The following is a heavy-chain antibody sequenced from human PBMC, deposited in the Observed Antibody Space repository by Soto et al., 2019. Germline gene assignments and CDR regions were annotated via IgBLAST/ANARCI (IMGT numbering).Heavy chain of an antibody. J-gene: IGHJ4*02. CDR2: IYYSGNT. CDR1: GGSISKTTYY. CDR3: ARHWFRSDWGSPLVFFEF. D-gene: IGHD6-19*01. Sequence: SETLSLTCSVSGGSISKTTYYWAWIRQPPGKGLEWIGSIYYSGNTHYKTSLNSRVTISVDTSKNQFSLNLNSVTAADTAKYYCARHWFRSDWGSPLVFFEFWGQGTLVTVSS. V-gene: IGHV4-39*01.